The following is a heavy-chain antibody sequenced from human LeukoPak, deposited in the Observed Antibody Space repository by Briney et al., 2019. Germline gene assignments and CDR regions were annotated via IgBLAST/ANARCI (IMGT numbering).Heavy chain of an antibody. CDR1: GGSVSSADYY. D-gene: IGHD2-2*01. V-gene: IGHV4-61*08. Sequence: KPSETLSLTCTVSGGSVSSADYYWSWIRHPPGKALEWIGYIYHTGSNNYKYSLKSRVTISLDTSKNRFSLRLTSMTAADTAIYYCASAHGTAAPATWGQGTLVTVSS. CDR2: IYHTGSN. CDR3: ASAHGTAAPAT. J-gene: IGHJ5*02.